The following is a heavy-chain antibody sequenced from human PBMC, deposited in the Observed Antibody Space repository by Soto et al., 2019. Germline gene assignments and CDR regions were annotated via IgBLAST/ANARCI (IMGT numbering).Heavy chain of an antibody. CDR1: GFTFSSYE. CDR2: TSSSGSTI. Sequence: GGSLRLSCAASGFTFSSYEMNWVRQSPGKGLEWVSYTSSSGSTIYYADSVKGRFTISRDNAKNSLYLQMNSLRAEDTAVYYCARDSNGGYYYYGMDVWGQGTTVTVSS. J-gene: IGHJ6*02. D-gene: IGHD4-4*01. CDR3: ARDSNGGYYYYGMDV. V-gene: IGHV3-48*03.